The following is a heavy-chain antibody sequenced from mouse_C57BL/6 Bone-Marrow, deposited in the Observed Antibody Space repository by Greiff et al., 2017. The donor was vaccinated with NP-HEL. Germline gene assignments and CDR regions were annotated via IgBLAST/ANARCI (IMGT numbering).Heavy chain of an antibody. CDR1: GYTFTNYW. J-gene: IGHJ2*01. CDR3: ARGLYEYDPYYFDY. V-gene: IGHV1-63*01. CDR2: IYPGGGYT. D-gene: IGHD2-4*01. Sequence: VQLQESGAELVRPGPSVKMSCKASGYTFTNYWIGWAKQRPGHGLEWIGDIYPGGGYTNYNEKFKGKATLTADKSSSTAYMQFSSLTSEDSAIYYCARGLYEYDPYYFDYWGQGTTLTVSS.